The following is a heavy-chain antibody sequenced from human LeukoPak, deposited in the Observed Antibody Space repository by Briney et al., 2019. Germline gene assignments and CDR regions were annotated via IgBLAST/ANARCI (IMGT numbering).Heavy chain of an antibody. D-gene: IGHD6-6*01. CDR3: ARRVRVAARTFDY. CDR1: GGSISSYY. J-gene: IGHJ4*02. Sequence: SETLSLTCTVSGGSISSYYWSWIRQPPGKGLEWIGYIYYSGSTNYNPSLKSRVTISVDKSKNQFSLKLSSVTAADTAVYYCARRVRVAARTFDYWGQGTLVTVSS. CDR2: IYYSGST. V-gene: IGHV4-59*08.